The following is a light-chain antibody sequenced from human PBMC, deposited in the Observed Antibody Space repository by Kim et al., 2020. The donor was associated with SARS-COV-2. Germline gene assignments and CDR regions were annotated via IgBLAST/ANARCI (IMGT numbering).Light chain of an antibody. CDR3: SSYKI. CDR1: SRDIGDSDF. CDR2: DVY. V-gene: IGLV2-14*03. J-gene: IGLJ2*01. Sequence: SGAPGQSLTSSCTGSSRDIGDSDFVSWYQPHPGVAPKIIIYDVYRRPSGVSDRFSGSKSGDMASLTISGLRAEDEADYYCSSYKIFGGGTRVTVL.